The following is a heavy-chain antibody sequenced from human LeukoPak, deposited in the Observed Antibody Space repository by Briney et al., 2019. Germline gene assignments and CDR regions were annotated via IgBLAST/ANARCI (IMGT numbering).Heavy chain of an antibody. D-gene: IGHD3-9*01. CDR1: GFTFSSYA. V-gene: IGHV3-64*01. Sequence: GGSPRLSCAASGFTFSSYAMHWVRQAPGKGLEYVSAISSNGGSTYYANSVKGRFTISRDNSKNTLYLQMGSLRAEDMTVYYCARAQSPLLRYFDWSADYWGQGTLVTVSS. CDR3: ARAQSPLLRYFDWSADY. CDR2: ISSNGGST. J-gene: IGHJ4*02.